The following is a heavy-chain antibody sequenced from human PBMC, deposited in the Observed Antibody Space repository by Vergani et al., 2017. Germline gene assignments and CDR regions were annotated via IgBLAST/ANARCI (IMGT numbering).Heavy chain of an antibody. CDR1: GAAIKDFY. V-gene: IGHV4-59*01. CDR2: VYYTGST. J-gene: IGHJ5*02. CDR3: ARDRDLYCRSTTSCHTWFDP. D-gene: IGHD2/OR15-2a*01. Sequence: QVQLQESGPGLVKPSETLSLTGTVSGAAIKDFYWSWFRQPPGKGLEWIGYVYYTGSTTYNPSLKSRVTISVDTSNNQFSLRMTSLTAADTAIYYCARDRDLYCRSTTSCHTWFDPWGQGSLVTVSS.